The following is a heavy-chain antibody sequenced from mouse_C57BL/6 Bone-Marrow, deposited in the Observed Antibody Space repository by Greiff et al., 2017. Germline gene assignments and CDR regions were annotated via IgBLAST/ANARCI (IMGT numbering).Heavy chain of an antibody. D-gene: IGHD2-1*01. CDR2: ISNGGGSP. CDR3: ARQGYGNYFYYAMDY. Sequence: EVMLVESGGGLVQPGGSLKLSCAASGFTFSDYYMYWVRQTPEKRLEWVAYISNGGGSPYYPDTVKGRFTISRDNAKNTLYLQMSRLKSEDTAMYYCARQGYGNYFYYAMDYWGQGTSVTVSS. V-gene: IGHV5-12*01. J-gene: IGHJ4*01. CDR1: GFTFSDYY.